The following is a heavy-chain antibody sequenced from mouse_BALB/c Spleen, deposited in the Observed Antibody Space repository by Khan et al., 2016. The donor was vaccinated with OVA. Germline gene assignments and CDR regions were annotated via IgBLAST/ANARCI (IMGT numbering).Heavy chain of an antibody. CDR2: ISYDGSN. CDR1: DYSITSGYY. V-gene: IGHV3-6*02. CDR3: AIPHSYDYYYFDY. D-gene: IGHD2-12*01. J-gene: IGHJ2*01. Sequence: EVQLQESGPGLVKPSQSLSLTCSVTDYSITSGYYWNWIRQLPGNKLEWMGFISYDGSNNYNPSFKTRISITRDTSTNKFFMQLNAMSTEDTATYFCAIPHSYDYYYFDYWGQGTTLTVSS.